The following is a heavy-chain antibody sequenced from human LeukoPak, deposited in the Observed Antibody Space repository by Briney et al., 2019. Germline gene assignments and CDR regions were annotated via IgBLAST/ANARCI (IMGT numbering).Heavy chain of an antibody. CDR2: ITGNGATT. CDR1: GFIFSNYG. D-gene: IGHD5-18*01. Sequence: GGTQRLSCAASGFIFSNYGMNWVRQAPGKGLEWVSGITGNGATTYYADSVKGRFTISRDNSRNTVYLQMNSLRAEDTAVYYCANDLGWIQLNLGRGQGTLVTVSS. J-gene: IGHJ4*02. V-gene: IGHV3-23*01. CDR3: ANDLGWIQLNLG.